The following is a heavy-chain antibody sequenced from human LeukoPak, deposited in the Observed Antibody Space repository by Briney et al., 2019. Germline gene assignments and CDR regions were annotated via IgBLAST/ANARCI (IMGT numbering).Heavy chain of an antibody. CDR3: ARARFRTSFDP. J-gene: IGHJ5*02. CDR2: IIPILGIA. CDR1: GGTFSSYA. Sequence: GSSVKVSCKASGGTFSSYAISWVRQAPGQGLEWMGRIIPILGIANYAQKFQGRVTITADKSTSTAYMELSSLRSEDTAVYYCARARFRTSFDPWGQGTLVTVSS. V-gene: IGHV1-69*04. D-gene: IGHD3-16*01.